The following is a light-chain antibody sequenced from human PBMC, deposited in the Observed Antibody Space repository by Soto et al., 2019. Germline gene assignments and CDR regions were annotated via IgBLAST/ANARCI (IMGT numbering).Light chain of an antibody. CDR1: QDIRSF. J-gene: IGKJ2*01. CDR2: AAS. V-gene: IGKV1-8*01. CDR3: QQYYLYPPT. Sequence: AIRMTQSPSSLSASAGDRVTITVRASQDIRSFLAWYQQKPGKAPMLLIYAASTLQSGVPSRFSGSASGTDFTLTISRLQSEDFGTYYCQQYYLYPPTFGQGTKVDIK.